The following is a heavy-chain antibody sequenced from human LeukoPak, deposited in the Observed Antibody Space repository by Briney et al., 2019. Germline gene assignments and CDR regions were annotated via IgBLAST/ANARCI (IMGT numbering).Heavy chain of an antibody. CDR1: GGSFSGYY. D-gene: IGHD6-19*01. Sequence: SETLSLTCAVYGGSFSGYYWSWIRQPPGKGLEWIGEINHSGSTNYNPSLKSRVTISVDTSKNQFSLKLSSVTAADMAVYYCARTSSGWNVHWFDPWGQGTLVTVSS. V-gene: IGHV4-34*01. CDR3: ARTSSGWNVHWFDP. J-gene: IGHJ5*02. CDR2: INHSGST.